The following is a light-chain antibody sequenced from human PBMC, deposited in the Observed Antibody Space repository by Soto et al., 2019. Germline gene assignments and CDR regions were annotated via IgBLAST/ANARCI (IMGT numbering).Light chain of an antibody. CDR1: SGINVGTYR. V-gene: IGLV5-45*02. CDR3: QTWGTGIGV. J-gene: IGLJ1*01. Sequence: QPVLTQPSSLSASPGASASLTCTLRSGINVGTYRIYWYQQKPGSPPQYLLRYKSDSDKQQGSGVPSRFSGSKDASANAGILLISSLQSEDEADYYCQTWGTGIGVFGTGTKVTVL. CDR2: YKSDSDK.